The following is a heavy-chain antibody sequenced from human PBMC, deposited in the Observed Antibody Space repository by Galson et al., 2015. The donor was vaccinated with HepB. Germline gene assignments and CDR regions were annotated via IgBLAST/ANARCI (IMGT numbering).Heavy chain of an antibody. CDR2: ISSSSSYI. D-gene: IGHD6-13*01. V-gene: IGHV3-21*01. CDR3: AVSGAAADPPTDY. Sequence: SLRLSCAASGFTFSSYSMNWVRQAPGKGLEWVSSISSSSSYIYYADSVKGRFTISRDNAKNSLYLQMNSLRAEDTAVYYCAVSGAAADPPTDYWGQGTLVTVSS. J-gene: IGHJ4*02. CDR1: GFTFSSYS.